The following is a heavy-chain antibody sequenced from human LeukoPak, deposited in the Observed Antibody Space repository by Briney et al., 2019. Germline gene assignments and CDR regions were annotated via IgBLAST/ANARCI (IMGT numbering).Heavy chain of an antibody. CDR1: GFTFSSYS. CDR2: ISSSSSYI. Sequence: GGSLRLSCAASGFTFSSYSMNWVRQAPGKGLEWVSSISSSSSYIYYVDSVKGRFTISRDNAKNSLYLQMNSLRAEDTAVYYCARDNGGVVPAAIGAEYYFDYWGQGTLVTVSS. J-gene: IGHJ4*02. V-gene: IGHV3-21*01. D-gene: IGHD2-2*01. CDR3: ARDNGGVVPAAIGAEYYFDY.